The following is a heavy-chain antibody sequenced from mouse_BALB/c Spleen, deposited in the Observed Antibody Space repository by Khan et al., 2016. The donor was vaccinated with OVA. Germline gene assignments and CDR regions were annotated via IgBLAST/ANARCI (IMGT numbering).Heavy chain of an antibody. CDR3: ARIYGGDFDY. D-gene: IGHD1-1*01. J-gene: IGHJ2*01. V-gene: IGHV3-2*02. CDR1: GYSITTDYA. CDR2: ISYSGNT. Sequence: EVELVESGPGLVKPSQSLSLTCTVTGYSITTDYAWNWIRQFPGSKLEWMGHISYSGNTKYNPSLKSRISITRDTSKNQFFLQLKSVTTEDTARYYCARIYGGDFDYWGQGTTLIVSS.